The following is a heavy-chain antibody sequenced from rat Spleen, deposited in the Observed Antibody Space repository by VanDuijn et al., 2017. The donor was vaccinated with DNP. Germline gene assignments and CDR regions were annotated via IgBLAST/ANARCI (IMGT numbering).Heavy chain of an antibody. J-gene: IGHJ1*01. D-gene: IGHD1-3*01. CDR2: ITSSGGST. CDR3: ARHGRVTTVATYWYFDF. CDR1: RFTFNSYW. Sequence: EVQLVESGGGLVQPGGSLKLSCVASRFTFNSYWMAWIRQVPGKGLGGVASITSSGGSTYYPDSVKGRFTISRDNAKNTLYLQMNSLRSEDTATYFCARHGRVTTVATYWYFDFWGPGTMVTVSS. V-gene: IGHV5-31*01.